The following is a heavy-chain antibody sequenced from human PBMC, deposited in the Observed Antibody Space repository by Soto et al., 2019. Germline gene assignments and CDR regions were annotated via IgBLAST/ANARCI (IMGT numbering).Heavy chain of an antibody. CDR1: GFTFSSYG. D-gene: IGHD3-22*01. CDR2: ISYDGSNK. Sequence: SGGSLRLSCAASGFTFSSYGMHWVRQAPGKGLEWVAVISYDGSNKYYADSVKGRFTISRDNSKNTLCLQMNSLRAEDTAVYYCAKMNVYYLDLENDAFYIRAQGTMVPVS. CDR3: AKMNVYYLDLENDAFYI. J-gene: IGHJ3*02. V-gene: IGHV3-30*18.